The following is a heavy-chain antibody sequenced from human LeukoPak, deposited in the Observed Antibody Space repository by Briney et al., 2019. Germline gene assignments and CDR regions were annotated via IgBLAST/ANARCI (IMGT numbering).Heavy chain of an antibody. J-gene: IGHJ4*02. CDR2: ISGSGGST. CDR3: ARVNSGSYHGDY. V-gene: IGHV3-23*01. Sequence: PGGSLSLSCAASGFTFSSYAMSWVRQAPGKGLEWVSAISGSGGSTYYADSVKGRFTISRDNSKNTLYLQMNSLRAEDAAVYYCARVNSGSYHGDYWGQGTLVTVSS. D-gene: IGHD1-26*01. CDR1: GFTFSSYA.